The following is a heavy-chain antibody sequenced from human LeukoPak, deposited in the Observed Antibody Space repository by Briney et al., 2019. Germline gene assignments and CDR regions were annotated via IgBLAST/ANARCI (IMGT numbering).Heavy chain of an antibody. CDR1: GFSFSNTW. V-gene: IGHV3-15*01. J-gene: IGHJ3*01. CDR3: ATDRIVGASAFDV. CDR2: VKSRSNGGGTT. D-gene: IGHD1-26*01. Sequence: GGSLRLSCAASGFSFSNTWMNWLRQAPGKGLEYIGRVKSRSNGGGTTEYAAPVTGRFFISRDDSANTLYLQLNSLKTEDTAVYYCATDRIVGASAFDVWGQGTMVTVSS.